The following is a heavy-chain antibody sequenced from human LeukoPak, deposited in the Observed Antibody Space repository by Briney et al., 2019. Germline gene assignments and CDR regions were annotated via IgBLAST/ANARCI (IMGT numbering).Heavy chain of an antibody. J-gene: IGHJ4*02. CDR1: GFTFSTYA. Sequence: GGSLRLSCAASGFTFSTYAMSWVRQAPGKGLEWVSSIGGSGDTTYYADAVKGRFTISRDNSKDTLYLQMNSLRVDDTAVYYCVEDVVVIVAAKPGIWGQGTLVTVSS. D-gene: IGHD2-15*01. CDR3: VEDVVVIVAAKPGI. V-gene: IGHV3-23*01. CDR2: IGGSGDTT.